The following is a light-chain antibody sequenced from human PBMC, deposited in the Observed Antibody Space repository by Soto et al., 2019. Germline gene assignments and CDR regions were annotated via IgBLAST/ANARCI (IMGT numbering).Light chain of an antibody. CDR3: MQALQSLT. Sequence: EIVMTQSLLTLPVTPGEPGSISCRSSQSLLYNNTYNNLVRYVQKPGRSPQLLIYFGSNRAPGVPDRCSVSRSGTDYTLKINRLEAEDGGTYYCMQALQSLTVGQGTRREMK. CDR2: FGS. J-gene: IGKJ5*01. CDR1: QSLLYNNTYNN. V-gene: IGKV2-28*01.